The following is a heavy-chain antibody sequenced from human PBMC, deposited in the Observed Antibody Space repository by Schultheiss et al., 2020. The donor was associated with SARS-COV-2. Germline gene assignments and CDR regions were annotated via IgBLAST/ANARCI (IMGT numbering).Heavy chain of an antibody. CDR2: IYYSGST. J-gene: IGHJ6*03. Sequence: SETLSLTCTVSGGSISSGGYYWSWIRQHPGKGLEWIGYIYYSGSTYYNPSLKSRVTISVDTSKNQFSLKLSSVTAADTAVYYCARVVRDFWSDIVTMDVWGKGTTVTVSS. CDR3: ARVVRDFWSDIVTMDV. D-gene: IGHD3-3*01. CDR1: GGSISSGGYY. V-gene: IGHV4-61*08.